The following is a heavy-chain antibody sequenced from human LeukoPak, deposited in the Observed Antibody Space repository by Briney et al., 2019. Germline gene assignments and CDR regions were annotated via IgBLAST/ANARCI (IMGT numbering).Heavy chain of an antibody. CDR3: ARLSTVTTSFDY. CDR1: GGSISSYY. J-gene: IGHJ4*02. V-gene: IGHV4-4*07. Sequence: PSETLSLTCTVSGGSISSYYWSWIRQPAGKGLEWIGRIYTSGTTHYNPSLKSQVTMSVDTSKNQFSLKPSSVTAADTAVYYCARLSTVTTSFDYWGQGTLVTVSS. D-gene: IGHD4-17*01. CDR2: IYTSGTT.